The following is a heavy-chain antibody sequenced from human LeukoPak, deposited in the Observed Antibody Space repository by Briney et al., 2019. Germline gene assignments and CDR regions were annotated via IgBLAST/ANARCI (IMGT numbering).Heavy chain of an antibody. V-gene: IGHV3-53*01. CDR2: IYSDNT. Sequence: GGSLRLSCAASGFTFNTYSMNWVRQAPGKGLEWVSFIYSDNTHYSDSVKGRFTISRDNSKNTLYLQMNSLRVEDTAVYYCARDDAHYDFFGYDRRGWFDPWGQGTLVIVSS. CDR3: ARDDAHYDFFGYDRRGWFDP. D-gene: IGHD3-3*01. CDR1: GFTFNTYS. J-gene: IGHJ5*02.